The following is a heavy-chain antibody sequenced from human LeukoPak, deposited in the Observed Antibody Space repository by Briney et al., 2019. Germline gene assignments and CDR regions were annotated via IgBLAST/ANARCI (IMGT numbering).Heavy chain of an antibody. CDR1: GFTFSSYA. J-gene: IGHJ6*02. CDR2: ISGSGGST. CDR3: AKDLDSSSWDYYYYGMDV. D-gene: IGHD6-13*01. Sequence: GGSLRLSCAASGFTFSSYAMSWVRQAPGKGLEWVSAISGSGGSTYYADSVKGRFTISRDNSKNTLYLQMNSLRAEDTAVYYCAKDLDSSSWDYYYYGMDVWGQGTTVTVPS. V-gene: IGHV3-23*01.